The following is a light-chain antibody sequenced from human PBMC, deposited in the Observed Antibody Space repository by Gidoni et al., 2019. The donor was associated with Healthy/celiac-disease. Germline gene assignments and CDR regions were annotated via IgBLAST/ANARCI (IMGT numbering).Light chain of an antibody. CDR1: RSVSSSY. CDR2: GAS. J-gene: IGKJ3*01. Sequence: EIVLKQSPGTLSLSPGERDTLSCRASRSVSSSYLAWYQKKPGQAPRLLIYGASSRATGIPDRFSGSGAGTDFTLTISRLEPEDFAMYYCQQYGSSPFTFGPGTKVDI. CDR3: QQYGSSPFT. V-gene: IGKV3-20*01.